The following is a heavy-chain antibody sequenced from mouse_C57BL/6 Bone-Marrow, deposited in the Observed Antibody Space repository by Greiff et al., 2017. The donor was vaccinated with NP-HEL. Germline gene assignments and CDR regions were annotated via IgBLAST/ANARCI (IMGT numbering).Heavy chain of an antibody. V-gene: IGHV3-6*01. CDR2: ISYDGSN. D-gene: IGHD1-1*01. Sequence: EVQLQESGPGLVKPSQSLSLTCSVTGYSITSGYYWNWIRQFPGNKLEWMGYISYDGSNNYNPSLKNRISITRDTSKNQFFLKLNSVTTEDTATYYCARALLRYYFDYWGQGTTLTVSS. CDR3: ARALLRYYFDY. J-gene: IGHJ2*01. CDR1: GYSITSGYY.